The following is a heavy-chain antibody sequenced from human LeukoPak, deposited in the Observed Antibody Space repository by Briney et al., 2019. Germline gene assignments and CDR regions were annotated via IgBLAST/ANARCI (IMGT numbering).Heavy chain of an antibody. Sequence: SVKVSCKASGYTFTSYGISWVRQAPGQGLEWMGRIIPILGIANYAQKFQGRVTITADKSTSTAYMELSSLRSEDTAVYYCASSITMVRELYYMDVWGKGTTVTVSS. J-gene: IGHJ6*03. CDR3: ASSITMVRELYYMDV. CDR2: IIPILGIA. D-gene: IGHD3-10*01. V-gene: IGHV1-69*04. CDR1: GYTFTSYG.